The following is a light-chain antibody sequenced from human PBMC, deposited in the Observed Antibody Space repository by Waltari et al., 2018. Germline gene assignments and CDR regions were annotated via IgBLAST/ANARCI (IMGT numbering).Light chain of an antibody. CDR3: QHYVTLPVK. V-gene: IGKV3-20*01. CDR2: GSS. J-gene: IGKJ1*01. CDR1: QSVRRS. Sequence: EIVLTQSPGPLSLSPWARATLSRRTSQSVRRSLAWYQQKRGQAPTLLIYGSSSRATGIPARFSGSGSGTDFSLTISRLGTEDFEVYYCQHYVTLPVKFGQGTKVEIK.